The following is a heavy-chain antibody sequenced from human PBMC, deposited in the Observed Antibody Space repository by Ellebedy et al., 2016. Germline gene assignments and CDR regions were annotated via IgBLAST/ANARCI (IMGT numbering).Heavy chain of an antibody. CDR3: ARDLMASGWFDP. D-gene: IGHD5-24*01. CDR2: IHYSGST. CDR1: GGSLSNFY. V-gene: IGHV4-59*01. J-gene: IGHJ5*02. Sequence: SETLSLTCTVSGGSLSNFYWSWIRQPPGKGLEWMGYIHYSGSTKYNPSRKSRATIAVDTSTNKLSLKLRSVTAADTAVYYCARDLMASGWFDPWGQGTLVTVSS.